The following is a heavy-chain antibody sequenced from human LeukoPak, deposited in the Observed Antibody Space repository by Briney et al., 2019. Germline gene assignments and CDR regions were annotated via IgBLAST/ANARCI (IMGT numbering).Heavy chain of an antibody. CDR1: GYTFTVYY. CDR3: ARDAELLWFGELLYHNNWFDP. V-gene: IGHV1-2*02. J-gene: IGHJ5*02. CDR2: INPDSGGT. Sequence: ASAKVSCKASGYTFTVYYMHWVRQAPGQGLEWMGWINPDSGGTNYAQEFQGRVTMTRDTSISTAYMELGRLRSDDTAVYYCARDAELLWFGELLYHNNWFDPWGQGTLVTVSS. D-gene: IGHD3-10*01.